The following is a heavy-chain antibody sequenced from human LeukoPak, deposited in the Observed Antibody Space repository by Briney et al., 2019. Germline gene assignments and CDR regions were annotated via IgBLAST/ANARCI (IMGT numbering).Heavy chain of an antibody. CDR3: ARDPTPTMYGDNNWFDP. D-gene: IGHD2-21*02. CDR2: ISVYTNYT. J-gene: IGHJ5*02. CDR1: GYTFTSYG. Sequence: ASVKLSCKASGYTFTSYGINWVRQAPGQGLEWMAWISVYTNYTNYAQKFQDRVTMTTDTSTSTAYMELRSLRSDDTAVYYCARDPTPTMYGDNNWFDPWGQGNPSHRLL. V-gene: IGHV1-18*04.